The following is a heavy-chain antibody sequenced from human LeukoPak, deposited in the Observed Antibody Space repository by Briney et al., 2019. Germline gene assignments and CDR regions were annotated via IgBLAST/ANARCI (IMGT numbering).Heavy chain of an antibody. D-gene: IGHD2-21*02. Sequence: ASVKVSCKASGYRFISNYIQWVRQAPGLGPEWMGWMHPGNGNTRYAEKFQGRVTMTRDTSINTAYMDLSSLRSDDTAVYYCAREGSYCVGGDCYSFDFWGQGTLVTVSS. J-gene: IGHJ4*02. V-gene: IGHV1-2*02. CDR1: GYRFISNY. CDR2: MHPGNGNT. CDR3: AREGSYCVGGDCYSFDF.